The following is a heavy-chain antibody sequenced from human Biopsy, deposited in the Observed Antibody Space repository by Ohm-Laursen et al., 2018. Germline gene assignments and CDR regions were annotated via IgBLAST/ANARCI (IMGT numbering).Heavy chain of an antibody. Sequence: EASVKVSCKASGYTFTDYYVHWVRQAPGHGLEWMGWIDTINGGARYAQKFQGRVTMTRDTSISTAYMELSRLRSDDTAVYYCATITRGATRFPFDYWGQGTLVTVSS. J-gene: IGHJ4*02. CDR3: ATITRGATRFPFDY. CDR1: GYTFTDYY. CDR2: IDTINGGA. V-gene: IGHV1-2*02. D-gene: IGHD1-26*01.